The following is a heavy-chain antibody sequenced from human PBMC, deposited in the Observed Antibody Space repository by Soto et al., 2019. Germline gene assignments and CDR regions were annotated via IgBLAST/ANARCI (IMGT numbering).Heavy chain of an antibody. D-gene: IGHD6-19*01. Sequence: QVQLVESGGGVVQPGRSLRLSCAASGFTFSSSAIHWVRQAPGKGLEWVAVISYDGSHKYYADSVKGRFTISRDNYKNTLYLQMNSLRAEDTAVYYCARDEAGSGWYLDYWGQGTLVTVSS. CDR1: GFTFSSSA. CDR2: ISYDGSHK. CDR3: ARDEAGSGWYLDY. J-gene: IGHJ4*02. V-gene: IGHV3-30-3*01.